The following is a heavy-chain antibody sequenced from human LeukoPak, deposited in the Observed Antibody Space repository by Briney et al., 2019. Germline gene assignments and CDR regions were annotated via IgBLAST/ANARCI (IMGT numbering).Heavy chain of an antibody. CDR2: IKQDGSEK. V-gene: IGHV3-7*01. Sequence: GGSLRLSCAASGFTFSSYWMSWVRQAPGKGLEWVANIKQDGSEKYYVDSVKGRFTISRDNAKNSLYLQMNSLRAEDTAVYYCARDQAYYGSGTYYNPYFDYWGQGTLVTVSS. CDR1: GFTFSSYW. D-gene: IGHD3-10*01. CDR3: ARDQAYYGSGTYYNPYFDY. J-gene: IGHJ4*02.